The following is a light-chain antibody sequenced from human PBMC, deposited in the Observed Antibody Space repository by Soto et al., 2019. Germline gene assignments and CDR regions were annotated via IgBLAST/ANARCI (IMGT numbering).Light chain of an antibody. Sequence: QSASVSGSPGQSITVSCTGTSSDVGGYNHVCWYQQHPGKAPKLMIYDVSNRPSGVSYRFSGSKSGNTASLTISGLQAEDEADYYCSSYTSSNTVIFGGGTKLTVL. V-gene: IGLV2-14*01. J-gene: IGLJ2*01. CDR2: DVS. CDR1: SSDVGGYNH. CDR3: SSYTSSNTVI.